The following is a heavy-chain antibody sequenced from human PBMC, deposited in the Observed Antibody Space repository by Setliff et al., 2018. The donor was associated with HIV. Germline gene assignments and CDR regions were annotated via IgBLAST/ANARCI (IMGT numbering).Heavy chain of an antibody. Sequence: PSETLSLTCTVSGDSISSQFWSWIRQSPVKRLEWIGNFYYSGSTNYNPSLRSRVTISLDTSKNQFSLRVNSVTAADTAMYYCARVGPVIEVGANYFYYYSFDVWGQGATVTVSS. CDR2: FYYSGST. D-gene: IGHD3-22*01. CDR3: ARVGPVIEVGANYFYYYSFDV. J-gene: IGHJ6*02. V-gene: IGHV4-59*11. CDR1: GDSISSQF.